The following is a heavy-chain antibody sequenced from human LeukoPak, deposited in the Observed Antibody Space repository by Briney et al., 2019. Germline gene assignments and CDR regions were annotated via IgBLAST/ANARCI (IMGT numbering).Heavy chain of an antibody. CDR2: MNPNSGNT. CDR3: ARGLTYCSSTSCYTLDY. J-gene: IGHJ4*02. Sequence: ASVKVSCKASGYTFTNYDINWVRQATGQGLEWMGWMNPNSGNTGYAQKFQGRVTLTRNTPISTAYMELSSLRSEDTAVYYCARGLTYCSSTSCYTLDYWGQGTLVTVSS. V-gene: IGHV1-8*01. D-gene: IGHD2-2*02. CDR1: GYTFTNYD.